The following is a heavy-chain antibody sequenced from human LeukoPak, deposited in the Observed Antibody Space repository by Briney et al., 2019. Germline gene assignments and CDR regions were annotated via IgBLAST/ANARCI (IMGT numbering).Heavy chain of an antibody. CDR2: ISYDGSNK. CDR3: ARVVNTAMVTHNDY. V-gene: IGHV3-30-3*01. J-gene: IGHJ4*02. D-gene: IGHD5-18*01. CDR1: GFTFSSYA. Sequence: GGSLRLSCAASGFTFSSYAMHWVRQAPGKGLEWVAVISYDGSNKYYADSVKGRFTISRDNSKNTLYLQMNSLRAEDTAVYYCARVVNTAMVTHNDYWGQGTLVTVSS.